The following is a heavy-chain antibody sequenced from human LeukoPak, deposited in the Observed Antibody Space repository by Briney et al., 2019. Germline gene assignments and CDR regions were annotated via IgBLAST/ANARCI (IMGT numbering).Heavy chain of an antibody. CDR3: ARHVVAVGFDY. V-gene: IGHV3-21*01. CDR2: ITSSSSYI. Sequence: GGSLRLSCAASGITFSSYTMNWVRQAPGKGLEWVPSITSSSSYIYYADSVKGRFTISRDNAKNSLYLQMNSLRAEDTALYYCARHVVAVGFDYWGQGTLVTVSS. CDR1: GITFSSYT. D-gene: IGHD3-22*01. J-gene: IGHJ4*02.